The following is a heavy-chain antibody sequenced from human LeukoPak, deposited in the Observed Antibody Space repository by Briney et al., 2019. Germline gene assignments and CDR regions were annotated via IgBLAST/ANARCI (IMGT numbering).Heavy chain of an antibody. J-gene: IGHJ3*02. V-gene: IGHV4-34*01. D-gene: IGHD6-19*01. CDR3: ARALSSGWYVDAFDI. Sequence: SETLSLTCAVYGGSFSGYYWSWIRQPPGKGLEWIGEINHGGSTNYNPSLKSRVTISVDTSKNQFSLKLSSVTAADTAVYYCARALSSGWYVDAFDIWGQGTMVTVSS. CDR2: INHGGST. CDR1: GGSFSGYY.